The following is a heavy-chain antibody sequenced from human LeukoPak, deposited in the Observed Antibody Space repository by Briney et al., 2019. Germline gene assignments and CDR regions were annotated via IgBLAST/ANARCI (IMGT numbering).Heavy chain of an antibody. D-gene: IGHD2-8*01. Sequence: PSETLSLTCAVYGGSFSGYYWSWIRQPPGKGLEWIGEINHSGSTNYNPSLKSRVTISVDTSKNQFSLKLSSVTAADTAVYYCARGHGCTNGVCQDFDYWGQGTLVTVSS. J-gene: IGHJ4*02. CDR1: GGSFSGYY. V-gene: IGHV4-34*01. CDR3: ARGHGCTNGVCQDFDY. CDR2: INHSGST.